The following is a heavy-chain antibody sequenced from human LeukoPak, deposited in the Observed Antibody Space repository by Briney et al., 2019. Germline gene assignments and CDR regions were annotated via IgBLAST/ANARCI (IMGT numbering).Heavy chain of an antibody. D-gene: IGHD3-3*01. CDR1: GFTFSSYS. J-gene: IGHJ3*02. CDR3: ARKGTRANYDFWSGYPDAFDI. CDR2: ISSSSSTI. Sequence: PGGSLRLSCAASGFTFSSYSMNWVRQAPGKGLEWVSYISSSSSTIYYADSVKGRFTISRDNAKNSLYLQMNSLRAEDTAVYYCARKGTRANYDFWSGYPDAFDIWGQGTMVTVSS. V-gene: IGHV3-48*01.